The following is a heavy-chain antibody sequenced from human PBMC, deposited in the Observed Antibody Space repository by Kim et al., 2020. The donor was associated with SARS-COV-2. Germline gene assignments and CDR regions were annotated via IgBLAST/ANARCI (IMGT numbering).Heavy chain of an antibody. V-gene: IGHV4-59*01. CDR2: IYYSGST. CDR1: GGSISFYY. Sequence: SETLSLTCTVSGGSISFYYWSWIQQPPGKGLEWIGYIYYSGSTNYNPSLKSRVTISVDTSKNQFSLKLSSVTAADTAVYYCARLACSSTSCYPLDVWGQGTTVTVSS. J-gene: IGHJ6*02. CDR3: ARLACSSTSCYPLDV. D-gene: IGHD2-2*01.